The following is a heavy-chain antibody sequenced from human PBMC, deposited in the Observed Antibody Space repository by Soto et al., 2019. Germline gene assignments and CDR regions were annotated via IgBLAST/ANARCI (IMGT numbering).Heavy chain of an antibody. CDR2: ISSYTGDT. CDR1: GYTFTRSG. V-gene: IGHV1-18*01. CDR3: AREGVAPYYYYGMDV. J-gene: IGHJ6*02. D-gene: IGHD5-12*01. Sequence: QVQLVQSGAEVKKPGASVKVSCKASGYTFTRSGISWVRQAPGQGPEWMGWISSYTGDTNYTKTFQGRVTMTTDTSTSTAYMELRSLRSDDTAVYYCAREGVAPYYYYGMDVWGQGTPVNVSS.